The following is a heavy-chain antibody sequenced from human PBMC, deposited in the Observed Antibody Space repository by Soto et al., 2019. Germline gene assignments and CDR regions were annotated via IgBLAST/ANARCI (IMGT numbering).Heavy chain of an antibody. V-gene: IGHV1-69*01. J-gene: IGHJ3*02. CDR1: GGTFSSYA. D-gene: IGHD3-22*01. Sequence: QVQLVQSGAEVKKPGSSVKVSCKASGGTFSSYAISWVRQAPGQGLEWMGGIIPIFGTANYAQKFQGRVTITADESTSTAYMELSSLRSEDTALYYCASGEVRITMIVVGIYAFDIWGQGTMVTVSS. CDR3: ASGEVRITMIVVGIYAFDI. CDR2: IIPIFGTA.